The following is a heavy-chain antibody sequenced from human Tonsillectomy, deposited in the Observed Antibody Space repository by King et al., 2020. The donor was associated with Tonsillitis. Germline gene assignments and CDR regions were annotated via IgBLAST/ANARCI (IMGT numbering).Heavy chain of an antibody. Sequence: QLVQSGGGLVQPGGSLRLSCAASGFTFSSYAMSWVRQAPGKGLEWVSAISGSGGSTYYADSVKGRFTISRDNSKNTLYLQMNSLRAEDTAVYYCAKDKRFRYDILTGSQGGFAFDIWAQGTMVTVSS. V-gene: IGHV3-23*04. CDR1: GFTFSSYA. D-gene: IGHD3-9*01. J-gene: IGHJ3*02. CDR3: AKDKRFRYDILTGSQGGFAFDI. CDR2: ISGSGGST.